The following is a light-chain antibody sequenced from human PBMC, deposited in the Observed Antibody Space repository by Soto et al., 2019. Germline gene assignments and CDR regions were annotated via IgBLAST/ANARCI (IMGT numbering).Light chain of an antibody. Sequence: EIVLTQSPATLSLSPGERATLSCRASQSVSSYLAWYQQKPGQAPRLLIYDATNMATGIPARFSGSGSGTDFTPSISSLEPEDFAVYHCQQRSNWPPTFGGGTKVEI. J-gene: IGKJ4*01. CDR3: QQRSNWPPT. CDR2: DAT. V-gene: IGKV3-11*01. CDR1: QSVSSY.